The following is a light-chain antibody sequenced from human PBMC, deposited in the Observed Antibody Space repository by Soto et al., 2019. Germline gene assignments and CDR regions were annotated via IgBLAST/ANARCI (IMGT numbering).Light chain of an antibody. CDR2: EVS. Sequence: QSALTQPASVSGSHGQSITISCTGTSSDVGGYKYVSWYQQHPGKVPKLMIYEVSNRPSGVSNRFSGSKSGNTASLSISGLQAEDEVEYYCSSYTRSTTLNVLFGGGTKLTVL. J-gene: IGLJ2*01. CDR3: SSYTRSTTLNVL. V-gene: IGLV2-14*01. CDR1: SSDVGGYKY.